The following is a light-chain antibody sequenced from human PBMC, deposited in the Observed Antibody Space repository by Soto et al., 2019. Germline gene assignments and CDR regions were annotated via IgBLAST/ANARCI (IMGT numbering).Light chain of an antibody. V-gene: IGKV3-20*01. J-gene: IGKJ1*01. CDR1: QSVSSSY. CDR3: QQYASLPWT. CDR2: GAS. Sequence: EIVLTQSPCSLSLSPGERATLSCRASQSVSSSYLAWYQQKPGQAPRLLIYGASSRATGIPDRFSGSGSGTDFTLTISSLQPEDFAVYNSQQYASLPWTFGQGTKVDIK.